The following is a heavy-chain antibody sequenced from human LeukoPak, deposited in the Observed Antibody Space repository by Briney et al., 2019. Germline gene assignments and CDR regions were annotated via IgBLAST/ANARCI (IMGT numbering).Heavy chain of an antibody. V-gene: IGHV5-51*01. D-gene: IGHD3-3*01. J-gene: IGHJ6*02. CDR1: GYSFTSYW. Sequence: GESLQISCQGSGYSFTSYWIGWVRQMPGKGLEWMGIIYPGDSDTRYSPSFQGQVTISADKSISTAYLQWSSLKASDTAMYYCARQPPTYYDFWSGSYGMDVWGQGTTVTVSS. CDR3: ARQPPTYYDFWSGSYGMDV. CDR2: IYPGDSDT.